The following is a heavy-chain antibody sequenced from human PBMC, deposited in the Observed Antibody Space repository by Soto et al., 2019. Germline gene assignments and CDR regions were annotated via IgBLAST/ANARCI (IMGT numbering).Heavy chain of an antibody. D-gene: IGHD6-13*01. J-gene: IGHJ4*02. Sequence: AAAGKVSCKESGFTFTGSAVLWGRQARGQRLEWIGWIVVGSSNTNYAQKFQERVTITRDMSTSTAYMELSSLRSEDAAVCYCAADQGQQPIATYYWCQTPLVTLS. CDR2: IVVGSSNT. CDR1: GFTFTGSA. CDR3: AADQGQQPIATYY. V-gene: IGHV1-58*01.